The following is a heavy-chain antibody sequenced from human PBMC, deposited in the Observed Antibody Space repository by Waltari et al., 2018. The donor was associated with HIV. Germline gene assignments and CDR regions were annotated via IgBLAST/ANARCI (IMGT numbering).Heavy chain of an antibody. V-gene: IGHV3-33*01. D-gene: IGHD6-6*01. J-gene: IGHJ4*02. CDR2: INYDGSNK. CDR1: GFTFGSYG. Sequence: VQLMESGGGVVQPGKSLRLSCATSGFTFGSYGIHWVRQAPGKGLELVAVINYDGSNKFYAKSVKGRFLISRDNSKNTLFLQMNSLRDEDTGLYYCARDKAPYSSSSAVDYWGQGTLVTVS. CDR3: ARDKAPYSSSSAVDY.